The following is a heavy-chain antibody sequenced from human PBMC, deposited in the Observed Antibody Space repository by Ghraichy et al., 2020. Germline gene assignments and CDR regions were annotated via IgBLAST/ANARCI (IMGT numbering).Heavy chain of an antibody. CDR3: ARSGERDHWSGWLFDP. J-gene: IGHJ5*02. CDR2: IYYTGST. CDR1: GGSLNNYY. V-gene: IGHV4-59*01. Sequence: GSLRLSCTVSGGSLNNYYWSWIRQPPGKGLESIGYIYYTGSTKYNPSLKSRVTMSVDTSKKQFFVKLSSVTAADTAIYYCARSGERDHWSGWLFDPWGQGTLVTVSS. D-gene: IGHD3-3*01.